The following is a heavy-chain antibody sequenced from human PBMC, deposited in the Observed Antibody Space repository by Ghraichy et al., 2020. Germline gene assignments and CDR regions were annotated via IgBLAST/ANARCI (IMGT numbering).Heavy chain of an antibody. CDR3: ARDFAPCDY. CDR2: ISSSTI. CDR1: GFIFSDYS. J-gene: IGHJ4*02. V-gene: IGHV3-69-1*01. Sequence: GGSLRLSCVASGFIFSDYSMNWVRQSPGKGLEWVAYISSSTIYYADSVKGRFTISRDNAKNSLYLQMSSLRVEDTAVDYGARDFAPCDYWGQGTLVTVSS.